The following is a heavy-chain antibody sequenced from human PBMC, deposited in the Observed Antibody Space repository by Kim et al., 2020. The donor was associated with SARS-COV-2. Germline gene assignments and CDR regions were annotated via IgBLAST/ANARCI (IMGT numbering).Heavy chain of an antibody. CDR2: IYYSGST. D-gene: IGHD3-9*01. J-gene: IGHJ4*02. CDR1: GGSISSGDYY. CDR3: ARERYFDRLTDY. Sequence: SETLSLTCTVSGGSISSGDYYWSWIRQPPGKGLEWIGYIYYSGSTYYNPSLKSRVTISVDTSKNQFSLKLSSVTAADTAVYYCARERYFDRLTDYWGQGTLVTVSS. V-gene: IGHV4-30-4*01.